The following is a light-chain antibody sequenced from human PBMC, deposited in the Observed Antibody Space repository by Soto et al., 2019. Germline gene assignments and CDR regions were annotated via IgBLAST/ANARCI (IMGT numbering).Light chain of an antibody. CDR2: GAS. J-gene: IGKJ2*01. CDR1: QSVSSN. CDR3: QQYNNWPPHT. Sequence: EIVMTQSPATLSVSPGERATLSCRASQSVSSNLAWYQQKPGQAPRLLIYGASTRATGIPARFSGSGSGTEVTLTISSLQSEDFAFYYWQQYNNWPPHTFGQGTKLEIK. V-gene: IGKV3-15*01.